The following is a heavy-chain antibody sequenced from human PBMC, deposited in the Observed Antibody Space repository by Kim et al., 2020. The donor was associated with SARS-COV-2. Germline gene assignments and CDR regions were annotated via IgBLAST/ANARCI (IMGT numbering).Heavy chain of an antibody. J-gene: IGHJ4*02. Sequence: SETLSLTCTVSGASISSFSWSWIRQPPGKGQEWIGYFYHSGVTKYNPSLKSGVIISLDTSKNQFSLKLSSVTAADTAVYYCAKKTSSSWFFDYWGQGILVTVSS. CDR1: GASISSFS. CDR2: FYHSGVT. CDR3: AKKTSSSWFFDY. D-gene: IGHD6-13*01. V-gene: IGHV4-59*13.